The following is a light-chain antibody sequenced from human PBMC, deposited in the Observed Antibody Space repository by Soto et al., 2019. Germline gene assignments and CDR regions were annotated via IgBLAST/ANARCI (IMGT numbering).Light chain of an antibody. CDR1: QTISSW. J-gene: IGKJ1*01. CDR2: KAS. Sequence: DILMTQAPSTLSGSVGDRVTITCRASQTISSWLAWYQQKPGKAPKLLIYKASTLKSGVPSSFSGSGSGTEFTLNISSLQPDEVATYYSQHYNSYSEAFGQGTKVKLK. V-gene: IGKV1-5*03. CDR3: QHYNSYSEA.